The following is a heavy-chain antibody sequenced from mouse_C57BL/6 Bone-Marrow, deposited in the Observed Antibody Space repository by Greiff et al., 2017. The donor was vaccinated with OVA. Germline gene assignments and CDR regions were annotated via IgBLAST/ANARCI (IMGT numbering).Heavy chain of an antibody. J-gene: IGHJ4*01. V-gene: IGHV1-52*01. CDR2: IDTSDSET. CDR1: GYTFTSYW. D-gene: IGHD2-5*01. Sequence: QVQLQQPGAELVRPGSSVKLSCKASGYTFTSYWMHWVKQRPIQGLEWIGNIDTSDSETHYNQKFKDKATLTVDKSSSTAYMQLSSLTSEDSAVYYCAREGYSSYAMDYWGQGTSVTVSS. CDR3: AREGYSSYAMDY.